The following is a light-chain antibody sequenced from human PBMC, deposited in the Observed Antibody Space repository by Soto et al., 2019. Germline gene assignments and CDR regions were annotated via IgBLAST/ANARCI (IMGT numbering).Light chain of an antibody. J-gene: IGKJ1*01. V-gene: IGKV1-39*01. CDR2: AAS. Sequence: DIQMTQSPSSLSASVGDRVTITCRASQSISDYLNWYQQKPGKAPNLLISAASSLQSGVPSRFSGTGSETDFTLTISSLQPKDFATYYCQQSFNTPWTFGQGTKVEIK. CDR3: QQSFNTPWT. CDR1: QSISDY.